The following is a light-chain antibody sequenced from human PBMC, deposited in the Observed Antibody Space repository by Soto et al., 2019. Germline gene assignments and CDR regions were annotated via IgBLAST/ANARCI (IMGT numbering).Light chain of an antibody. Sequence: EIVMTQSPATLSVFPGERATLSCRASLSVRDNLAWYQQKPGQAPRLLIYGASTRATGVPARFSGSGSGTECTLTISSLQSEDFAVYYCQQYHNWPPLTFGGGTKVEIK. CDR1: LSVRDN. CDR2: GAS. V-gene: IGKV3-15*01. CDR3: QQYHNWPPLT. J-gene: IGKJ4*01.